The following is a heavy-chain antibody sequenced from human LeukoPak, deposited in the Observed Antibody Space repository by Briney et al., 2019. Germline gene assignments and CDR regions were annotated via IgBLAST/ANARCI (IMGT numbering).Heavy chain of an antibody. V-gene: IGHV4-59*01. Sequence: SETLSLTCTVSGGSISPNYWTWIRQSPGKGLEWIGVIYYTGTTNYNPSLKSRVTISIDTSKSRFSLKLSSLTAADTAVYYCARLLDYDSSGYPDTFDIWGQGTMVTVSS. D-gene: IGHD3-22*01. CDR2: IYYTGTT. CDR3: ARLLDYDSSGYPDTFDI. CDR1: GGSISPNY. J-gene: IGHJ3*02.